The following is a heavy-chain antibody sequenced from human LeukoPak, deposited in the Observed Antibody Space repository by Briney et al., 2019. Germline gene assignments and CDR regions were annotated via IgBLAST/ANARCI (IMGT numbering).Heavy chain of an antibody. J-gene: IGHJ4*02. Sequence: SVKVSCKASGGTFSSYAISWVRQAPGQGLEWMGGIIPIFGTANYAQKFQGRVTITTDESTSTAYVELSSLRSEDTAVYYCARSHPIAAQIGYFDYWGQGTLVTVSS. CDR3: ARSHPIAAQIGYFDY. CDR1: GGTFSSYA. V-gene: IGHV1-69*05. D-gene: IGHD6-6*01. CDR2: IIPIFGTA.